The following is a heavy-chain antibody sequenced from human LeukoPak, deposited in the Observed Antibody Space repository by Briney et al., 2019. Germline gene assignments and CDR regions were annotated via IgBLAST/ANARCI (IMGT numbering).Heavy chain of an antibody. CDR3: ARDPLTATASMDV. V-gene: IGHV3-30*04. CDR2: ISYDGSNK. J-gene: IGHJ6*04. Sequence: GGSLRLSCAASGFTFSSYAMHWVRQAPGKGLEWVAVISYDGSNKYYADSVKGRFTISRDNSKNKLYLQMNSLRAEDTAVYYCARDPLTATASMDVWGKGTTVTVSS. D-gene: IGHD2-21*02. CDR1: GFTFSSYA.